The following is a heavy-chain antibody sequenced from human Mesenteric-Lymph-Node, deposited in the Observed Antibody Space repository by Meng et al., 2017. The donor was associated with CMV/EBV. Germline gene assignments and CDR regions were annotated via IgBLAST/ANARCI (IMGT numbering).Heavy chain of an antibody. CDR3: TSYYDFWSGYGY. CDR2: IRSKANSYAT. CDR1: GFTFSGFA. J-gene: IGHJ4*02. Sequence: AYGFTFSGFAMHWVRQASGQGLEWVGRIRSKANSYATAYAASVKGRFTISRDDSKNTAYLQMNSLKTEDTAVYYCTSYYDFWSGYGYWGQGTLVTVSS. D-gene: IGHD3-3*01. V-gene: IGHV3-73*01.